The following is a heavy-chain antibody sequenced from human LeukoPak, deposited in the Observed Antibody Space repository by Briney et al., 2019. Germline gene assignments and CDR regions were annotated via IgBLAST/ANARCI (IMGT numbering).Heavy chain of an antibody. CDR2: ICCGGGSI. Sequence: TGGSLRLSCAASGFTFSSYAMHWVRQAPGKGLEWVSVICCGGGSIYYADSVKGRFPISRDDYKNTLYLQMNSLRAEDTAVYYCSKDVNARYYYGSGSYYPSLVFDYWGQGTLVTVSS. CDR1: GFTFSSYA. CDR3: SKDVNARYYYGSGSYYPSLVFDY. V-gene: IGHV3-23*01. J-gene: IGHJ4*02. D-gene: IGHD3-10*01.